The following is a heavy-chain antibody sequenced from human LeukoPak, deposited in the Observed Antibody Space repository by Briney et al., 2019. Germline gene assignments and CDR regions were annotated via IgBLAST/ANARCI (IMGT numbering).Heavy chain of an antibody. CDR2: ISGSGVST. J-gene: IGHJ4*02. CDR1: GFTFSSFG. D-gene: IGHD1-14*01. V-gene: IGHV3-23*01. CDR3: AKRNWDYYFDY. Sequence: GGSLRLSCAASGFTFSSFGMSWVRQAPGKGLEWVSAISGSGVSTYYADSVKGRFTISRDNSKNSLYLQMNSLRAEDTAVYYCAKRNWDYYFDYWGQGTLVTVSS.